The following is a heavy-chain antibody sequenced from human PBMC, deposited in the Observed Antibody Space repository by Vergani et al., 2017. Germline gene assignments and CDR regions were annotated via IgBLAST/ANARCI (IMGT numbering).Heavy chain of an antibody. Sequence: QVQLVQSGAEVKKPGSSVKVSCKASGGTFSIYAISWVRQAPGQGLEWMGRIIPIFGTANYAQKFQGRVTITADESTSTAYMELSSLISEDTTVYYCARGTSRGTYYYDSSGYVYWGQGTLVTVSS. D-gene: IGHD3-22*01. CDR3: ARGTSRGTYYYDSSGYVY. J-gene: IGHJ4*02. CDR1: GGTFSIYA. CDR2: IIPIFGTA. V-gene: IGHV1-69*13.